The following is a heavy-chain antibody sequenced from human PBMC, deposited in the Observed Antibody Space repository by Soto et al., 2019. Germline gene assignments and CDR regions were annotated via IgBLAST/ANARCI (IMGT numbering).Heavy chain of an antibody. CDR1: GYTFTTYW. Sequence: GESLKISCKGSGYTFTTYWITWLRQTPGKGLEWMGRIDPGNSYTSYNPSFQGHVTLSADMSISTAYLQWSGLKASDTAMYYCARNTRLGPMPFDYWGQGTLVTVS. J-gene: IGHJ4*02. D-gene: IGHD2-2*01. CDR3: ARNTRLGPMPFDY. V-gene: IGHV5-10-1*01. CDR2: IDPGNSYT.